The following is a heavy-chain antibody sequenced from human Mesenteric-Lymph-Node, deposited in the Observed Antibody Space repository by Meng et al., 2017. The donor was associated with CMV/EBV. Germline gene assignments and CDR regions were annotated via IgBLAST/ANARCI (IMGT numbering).Heavy chain of an antibody. CDR3: ARVFVPYCSSTSCFHYFDY. CDR1: GGTFSSYA. D-gene: IGHD2-2*01. Sequence: SVTVSCKASGGTFSSYAISWVRQAPGQGLEWMGGIIPILGLANYAQKFQGRVTITADKSTSTAYMELGSLRSEDTAVYYCARVFVPYCSSTSCFHYFDYWGQGTLVTVSS. CDR2: IIPILGLA. J-gene: IGHJ4*02. V-gene: IGHV1-69*10.